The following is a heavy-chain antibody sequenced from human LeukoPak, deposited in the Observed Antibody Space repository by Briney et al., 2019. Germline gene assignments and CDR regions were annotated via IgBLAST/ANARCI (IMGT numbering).Heavy chain of an antibody. D-gene: IGHD6-13*01. CDR1: GGSISSSSYY. V-gene: IGHV4-39*01. CDR2: IYYSGST. CDR3: ARHNRAGRRTAFHPDRPIAAAGTTATSFDY. Sequence: SETLSLTCTVSGGSISSSSYYWGWIRQPPGKGLEWIGSIYYSGSTYYNPSLKSRVTISVDTSKNQFSLKLSSVTAADTAVYYCARHNRAGRRTAFHPDRPIAAAGTTATSFDYWGQGTLVTVSS. J-gene: IGHJ4*02.